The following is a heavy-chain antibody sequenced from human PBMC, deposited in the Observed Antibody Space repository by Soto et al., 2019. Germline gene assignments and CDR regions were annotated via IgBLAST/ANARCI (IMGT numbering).Heavy chain of an antibody. V-gene: IGHV1-8*01. Sequence: ASVKVSCKASGYTFSRYDINWVRQATGQGIEWMGWKNPHSGKTAYAQKFKGRVTMTWNTSISTAYMDLISLRSEDTAVYYCARGPRYYNYYMDVWGKGATVTVSS. CDR2: KNPHSGKT. CDR3: ARGPRYYNYYMDV. CDR1: GYTFSRYD. J-gene: IGHJ6*03.